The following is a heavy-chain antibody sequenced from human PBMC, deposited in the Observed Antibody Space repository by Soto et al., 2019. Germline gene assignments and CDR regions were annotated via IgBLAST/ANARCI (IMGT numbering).Heavy chain of an antibody. CDR1: GCTFSSYA. J-gene: IGHJ5*02. D-gene: IGHD1-1*01. CDR2: IIPIFGIP. CDR3: AKAAQTRFNWNDLGNWFDP. V-gene: IGHV1-69*13. Sequence: ASVKVSCKESGCTFSSYAIAWVRQAPGQVLEWMGGIIPIFGIPNYAQKFQGRVAITADESTNTAYMELSSLRSDDTAVYYCAKAAQTRFNWNDLGNWFDPWGQGTLVTVSS.